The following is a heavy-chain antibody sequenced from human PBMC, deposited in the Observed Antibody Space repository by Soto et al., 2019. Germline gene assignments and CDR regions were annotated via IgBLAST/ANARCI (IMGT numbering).Heavy chain of an antibody. CDR3: AKAQVVVITTVDY. Sequence: GGSLRLSCAASGFPFSSYAMHWVRQAPGKGLEYVSAISSNGGSTYYANSVKGRFTISRDNSKNTLYLQMNSLRAEDTAVYYCAKAQVVVITTVDYWGQGTLVTVSS. CDR1: GFPFSSYA. V-gene: IGHV3-64*01. D-gene: IGHD3-22*01. J-gene: IGHJ4*02. CDR2: ISSNGGST.